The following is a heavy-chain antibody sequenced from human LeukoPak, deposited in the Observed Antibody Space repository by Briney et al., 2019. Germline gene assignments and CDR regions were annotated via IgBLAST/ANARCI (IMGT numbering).Heavy chain of an antibody. CDR2: IIPIFGTA. Sequence: ASVKVSCKASGGTFSSYAISWVRQAPGQGLEWMGGIIPIFGTANYAQKFQGRVTITADESTSTAYMELSSLRSEDTAVYHCARGYSSSWYYYYYYMDVWGKGTTVTISS. J-gene: IGHJ6*03. V-gene: IGHV1-69*13. D-gene: IGHD6-13*01. CDR3: ARGYSSSWYYYYYYMDV. CDR1: GGTFSSYA.